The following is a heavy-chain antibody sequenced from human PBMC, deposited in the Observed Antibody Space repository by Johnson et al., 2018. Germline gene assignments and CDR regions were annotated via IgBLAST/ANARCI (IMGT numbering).Heavy chain of an antibody. J-gene: IGHJ4*02. V-gene: IGHV1-69*12. CDR1: GGPFSSYA. CDR2: IIPIFGTA. CDR3: ARGGSLGEFSYIDN. D-gene: IGHD3-16*02. Sequence: QVQLVQSGAEVKKPGSSVKVSCRASGGPFSSYAISWVRQAPGQGLEWMGGIIPIFGTANYAQKFQGRVTITADEYTSTAYMARNRLGSEDTAGDYCARGGSLGEFSYIDNWGQGTLVTVSS.